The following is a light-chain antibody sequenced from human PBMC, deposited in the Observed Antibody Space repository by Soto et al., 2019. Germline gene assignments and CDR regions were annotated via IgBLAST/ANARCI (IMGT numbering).Light chain of an antibody. Sequence: HSVLTQPRSVSGSPGQSVTISCTGTSSDVGGYNYVSWYQQRPGKAPKLMIYDVSKRPSGVPDRFSGSKSGNTASLTISGLQAEDEADYYCCSYAGSYIYVFGTGTKVTV. V-gene: IGLV2-11*01. J-gene: IGLJ1*01. CDR2: DVS. CDR1: SSDVGGYNY. CDR3: CSYAGSYIYV.